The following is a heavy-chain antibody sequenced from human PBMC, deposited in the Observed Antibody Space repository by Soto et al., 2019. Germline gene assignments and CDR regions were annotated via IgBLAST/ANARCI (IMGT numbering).Heavy chain of an antibody. V-gene: IGHV3-30*18. CDR3: ANRYCSGGSCPNWFDP. CDR2: ISYDGSNK. D-gene: IGHD2-15*01. J-gene: IGHJ5*02. CDR1: GFTFSSYG. Sequence: GGSLRLSCAASGFTFSSYGMHWVRQAPGKGLEWVAVISYDGSNKYYADSVKGRFTISRDNSKNTLYLQMNSLRAEDTAVYYCANRYCSGGSCPNWFDPWGQGTLVTVSS.